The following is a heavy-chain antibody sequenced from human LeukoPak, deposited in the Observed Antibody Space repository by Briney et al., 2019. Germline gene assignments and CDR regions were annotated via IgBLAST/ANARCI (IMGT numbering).Heavy chain of an antibody. CDR3: AKGFDYAVWYYFDY. CDR1: GFTVSSNY. J-gene: IGHJ4*02. CDR2: IYSGGTT. D-gene: IGHD4-17*01. V-gene: IGHV3-53*01. Sequence: GGSLRLSCAASGFTVSSNYMSWVRQAPGMRLEWVSVIYSGGTTYYADSVKGRFTISRDNSKNTLYLQMNSLRAEDTAVYYCAKGFDYAVWYYFDYWGQGTLVTVSS.